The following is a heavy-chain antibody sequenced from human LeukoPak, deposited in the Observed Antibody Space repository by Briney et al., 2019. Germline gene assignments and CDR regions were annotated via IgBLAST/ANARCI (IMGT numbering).Heavy chain of an antibody. J-gene: IGHJ4*02. D-gene: IGHD2-2*02. V-gene: IGHV4-34*01. CDR2: IDDSGSS. CDR3: VRGLYCSSTSCYKDY. CDR1: GGSFGGYY. Sequence: SETLSLTCAVYGGSFGGYYWSWLRQPPGNGLERIGEIDDSGSSNYNPSLKSRVTISVDTPKNQFSLKLTSVTAADTAVYYCVRGLYCSSTSCYKDYWGQGTLVTVSS.